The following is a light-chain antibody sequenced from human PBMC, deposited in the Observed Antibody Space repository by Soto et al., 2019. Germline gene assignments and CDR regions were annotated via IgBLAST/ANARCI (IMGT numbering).Light chain of an antibody. J-gene: IGKJ1*01. V-gene: IGKV3-20*01. CDR3: QQYGSTPQT. CDR1: QSVSSSY. Sequence: IVLTQSPGTLSLSPGERATLSCRPSQSVSSSYLAWYQQKPGQAPRLLIYGASSRATGIPDRFSGSGSGTDFTLTISRLEPEDFAVYFCQQYGSTPQTFGLGTKVDI. CDR2: GAS.